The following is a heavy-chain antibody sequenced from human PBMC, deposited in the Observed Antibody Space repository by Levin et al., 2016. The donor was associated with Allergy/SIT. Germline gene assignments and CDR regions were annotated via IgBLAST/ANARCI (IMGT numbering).Heavy chain of an antibody. V-gene: IGHV4-34*01. D-gene: IGHD6-13*01. CDR1: GGSFSGYY. CDR3: ARGSTAADYDY. CDR2: INHSGST. J-gene: IGHJ4*02. Sequence: SETLSLTCAVYGGSFSGYYWSWIRQPPGKGLEWIGEINHSGSTNYNPSLKSRVTISVDTSKNQFSLKLSSVTAADTAVYYCARGSTAADYDYWGQGTLVTVSS.